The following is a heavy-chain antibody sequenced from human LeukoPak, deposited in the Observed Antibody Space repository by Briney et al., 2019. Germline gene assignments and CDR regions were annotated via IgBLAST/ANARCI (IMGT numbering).Heavy chain of an antibody. Sequence: SVKVSCKASGGTFSSYAISWVRQAPGQALEWMVRIIPIFSTANYAQKFQGRVTITTDESTSTAYMELSSLRSEDTAVYYCARGRNYYGSGSYYPLNYYYYYMDVWGKGTTVTVSS. CDR2: IIPIFSTA. J-gene: IGHJ6*03. CDR1: GGTFSSYA. V-gene: IGHV1-69*05. CDR3: ARGRNYYGSGSYYPLNYYYYYMDV. D-gene: IGHD3-10*01.